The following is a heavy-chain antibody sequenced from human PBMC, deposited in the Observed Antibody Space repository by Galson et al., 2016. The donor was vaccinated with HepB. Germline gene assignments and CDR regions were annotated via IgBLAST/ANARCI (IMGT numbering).Heavy chain of an antibody. CDR2: INAYNGNT. D-gene: IGHD3-3*01. V-gene: IGHV1-18*01. J-gene: IGHJ6*02. CDR1: GYTFISYG. Sequence: SVKVSCKASGYTFISYGFSWVRQAPGQGLEWVGWINAYNGNTNYAKNLQGRVTMTTDTSTSTAYMERRSLRFDDTAVYYCTRDKGRFLEPDYGMDVWGQGTTVTVSS. CDR3: TRDKGRFLEPDYGMDV.